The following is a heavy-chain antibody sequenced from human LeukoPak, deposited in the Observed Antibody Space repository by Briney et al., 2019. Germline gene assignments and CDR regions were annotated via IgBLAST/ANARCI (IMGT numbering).Heavy chain of an antibody. CDR2: LYFSGST. J-gene: IGHJ6*03. CDR1: GDSISSSY. V-gene: IGHV4-59*01. Sequence: SETLSLTCTVSGDSISSSYWSWIRQPPGKGLEWIGYLYFSGSTNYNPSLKSRVTISVDTSRNQCSLKLSSVTAADTAVYYCARASGTYFVRSDYYMDVWGKGTTVAISS. D-gene: IGHD1-26*01. CDR3: ARASGTYFVRSDYYMDV.